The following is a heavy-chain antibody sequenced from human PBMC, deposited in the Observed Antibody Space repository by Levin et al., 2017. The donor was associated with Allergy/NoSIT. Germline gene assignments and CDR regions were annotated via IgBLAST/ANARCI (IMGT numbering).Heavy chain of an antibody. CDR2: ISPYNGNT. D-gene: IGHD4-11*01. J-gene: IGHJ3*01. CDR1: GYSFTSYG. Sequence: ASVKVSCKASGYSFTSYGISWVRQAPGQGLEWMGWISPYNGNTNYAQKLQGRVTMTTDTSTSTAYVQLWSLRSDDTAVYYCARDSAPTYWGQGTMVTVSS. CDR3: ARDSAPTY. V-gene: IGHV1-18*01.